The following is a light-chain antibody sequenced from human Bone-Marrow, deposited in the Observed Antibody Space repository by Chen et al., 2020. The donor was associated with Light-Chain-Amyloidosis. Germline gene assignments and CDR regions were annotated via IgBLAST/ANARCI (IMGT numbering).Light chain of an antibody. V-gene: IGLV2-14*01. CDR2: EVT. J-gene: IGLJ1*01. CDR3: SSYTITNTLV. CDR1: RSDVGGDNH. Sequence: QSALTQPASVAGSPGPSIPIPCTGTRSDVGGDNHVSWYQQHPDKAPKLMIYEVTNRPSWVPDRFSGSKSDNTASLTISGLQTEDEADYFCSSYTITNTLVFGSGTRVTVL.